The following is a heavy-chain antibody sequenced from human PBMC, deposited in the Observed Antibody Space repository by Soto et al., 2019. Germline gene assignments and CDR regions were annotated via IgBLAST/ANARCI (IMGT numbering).Heavy chain of an antibody. J-gene: IGHJ4*02. CDR3: AAEDDSSGYWVSY. D-gene: IGHD3-22*01. CDR1: GFTFTSSA. CDR2: IVVGSGNT. Sequence: SVKVSCKASGFTFTSSAVQWVRQARGQRLEWIGWIVVGSGNTNYAQKFQERVTITRDMSTSTAYMELSSLRSEDTAVYYCAAEDDSSGYWVSYWGQGTLVTVS. V-gene: IGHV1-58*01.